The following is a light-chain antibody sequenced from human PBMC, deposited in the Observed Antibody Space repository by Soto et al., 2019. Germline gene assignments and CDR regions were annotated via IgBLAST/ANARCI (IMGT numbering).Light chain of an antibody. V-gene: IGKV1-39*01. J-gene: IGKJ4*01. Sequence: DIQLTQSPSSLSASVGDRVTITCRASQGIRSYLNWYQQKPGKAPKLLIYAASSLQTGVSSRFSGSGSGTDFTLTISNLQPEDFATYYCHQTSSTPTFGGGTKVDIK. CDR2: AAS. CDR1: QGIRSY. CDR3: HQTSSTPT.